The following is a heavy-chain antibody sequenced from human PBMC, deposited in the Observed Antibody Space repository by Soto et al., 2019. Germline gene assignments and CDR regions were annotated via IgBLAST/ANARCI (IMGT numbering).Heavy chain of an antibody. CDR2: ISGSGGST. J-gene: IGHJ5*02. CDR1: GFTFSNYA. V-gene: IGHV3-23*01. D-gene: IGHD3-22*01. CDR3: AKDYGDSSGYYYGWFDP. Sequence: EVQLLESGGGLVQPGGSLRLSCAASGFTFSNYAMSWVRQAPGKGLEWVSAISGSGGSTYYADSVKGRFTISRDNYKNKLYLQMNSLRAEDTAAYYCAKDYGDSSGYYYGWFDPWGQGTLVTVSS.